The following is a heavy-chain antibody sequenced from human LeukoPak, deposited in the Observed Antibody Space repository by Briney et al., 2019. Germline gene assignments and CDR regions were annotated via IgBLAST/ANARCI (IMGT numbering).Heavy chain of an antibody. V-gene: IGHV3-23*01. CDR3: AKAWWSSSGSEDY. D-gene: IGHD3-22*01. CDR2: ISGSGGST. Sequence: GGSLRLSCAASGFIFSSYSMNWVRQAPGKGLEWVSAISGSGGSTYYADSVKGRFTISRDNSKNTLYLQMNSLRAEDTAVYYCAKAWWSSSGSEDYWGQGTLVTVSS. J-gene: IGHJ4*02. CDR1: GFIFSSYS.